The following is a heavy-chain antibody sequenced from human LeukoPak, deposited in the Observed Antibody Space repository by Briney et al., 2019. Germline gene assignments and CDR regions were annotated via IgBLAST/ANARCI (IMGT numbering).Heavy chain of an antibody. D-gene: IGHD3-22*01. CDR3: ARDYYDSSGSS. CDR1: GGTFSSYA. V-gene: IGHV1-69*04. J-gene: IGHJ4*02. CDR2: IIPILGIA. Sequence: ASVKVSCKASGGTFSSYAISWVRQAPGQGLEWMGRIIPILGIANYAQKFQGRVTITADKSTSTAYMELSSLRSENTAVYYCARDYYDSSGSSWGQGTLVAVSS.